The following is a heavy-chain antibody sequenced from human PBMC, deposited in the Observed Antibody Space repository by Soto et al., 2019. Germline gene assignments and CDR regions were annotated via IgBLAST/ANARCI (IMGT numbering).Heavy chain of an antibody. D-gene: IGHD3-10*01. V-gene: IGHV3-30*18. Sequence: PGGSLRLSCAASGFTFSSYGMHWVRQAPGKGLEWVAVISYDGSNKYYADSVKGRFTISRDNPKNTLYLQMNSLRAEDTAVYYCAKDRVWFGELNLGYYGMDVWGQGTTVTVSS. J-gene: IGHJ6*02. CDR1: GFTFSSYG. CDR3: AKDRVWFGELNLGYYGMDV. CDR2: ISYDGSNK.